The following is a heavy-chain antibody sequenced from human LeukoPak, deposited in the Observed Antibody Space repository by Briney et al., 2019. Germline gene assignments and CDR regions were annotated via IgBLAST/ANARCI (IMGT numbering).Heavy chain of an antibody. J-gene: IGHJ5*02. CDR1: GGSISSYY. D-gene: IGHD2-2*01. CDR3: ARTTEDCSSTSCYQYWFDP. V-gene: IGHV4-59*01. Sequence: SETLSLTCTVSGGSISSYYWSWIRQPPGKGLEWIGNIYYSGSTNYNPSLKSRVTMSVDTSKKQFSLKVSSVTAADTAVYYCARTTEDCSSTSCYQYWFDPWGQGTLVTVSS. CDR2: IYYSGST.